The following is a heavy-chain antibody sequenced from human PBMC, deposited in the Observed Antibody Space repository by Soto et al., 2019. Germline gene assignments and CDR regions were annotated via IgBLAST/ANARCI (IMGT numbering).Heavy chain of an antibody. D-gene: IGHD3-10*01. CDR2: IYNDGTYS. CDR3: TRGPRPISTGTGAY. J-gene: IGHJ4*02. CDR1: GCIFKMYW. Sequence: XGSLILSCTASGCIFKMYWMHWVRQSPGKGLVWISRIYNDGTYSDYADSVGGRFTISRDNVNDTLYLQMNNLRAEDSGLYYCTRGPRPISTGTGAYWGQGTQVTVSS. V-gene: IGHV3-74*01.